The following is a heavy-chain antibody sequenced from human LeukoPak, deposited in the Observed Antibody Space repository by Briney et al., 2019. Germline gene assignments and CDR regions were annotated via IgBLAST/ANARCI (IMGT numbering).Heavy chain of an antibody. D-gene: IGHD4-11*01. CDR3: ARGGAYSNYHRNRWFDP. CDR2: INHSGST. Sequence: PSETLSLTCAVYGGSFSGYYWSWIRQPPGEGLEWIGEINHSGSTNYNPSLKSRVTISVDTSKNQFSLKLSSVTAADTAVYYCARGGAYSNYHRNRWFDPWGQGTLVTVSS. V-gene: IGHV4-34*01. J-gene: IGHJ5*02. CDR1: GGSFSGYY.